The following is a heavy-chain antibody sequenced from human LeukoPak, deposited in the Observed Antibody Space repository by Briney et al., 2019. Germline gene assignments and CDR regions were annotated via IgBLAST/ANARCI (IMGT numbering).Heavy chain of an antibody. D-gene: IGHD3-3*01. CDR1: GFTFSDYY. J-gene: IGHJ6*03. Sequence: GGSLRLSCAASGFTFSDYYMSWIRQAPGKGLEWVSYISSSGSTIYYADSVKGRFTISRDNAKNSLYLQMNSLRAEDTAVYYCARAPKLRTYYYYYYMDVWGKGTTVTISS. V-gene: IGHV3-11*01. CDR2: ISSSGSTI. CDR3: ARAPKLRTYYYYYYMDV.